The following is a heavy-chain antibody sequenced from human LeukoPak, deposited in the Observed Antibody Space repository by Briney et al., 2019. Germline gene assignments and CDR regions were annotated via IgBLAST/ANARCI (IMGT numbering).Heavy chain of an antibody. CDR3: ARGGPAGLLRRHIEEPPYGMDV. D-gene: IGHD2-21*01. V-gene: IGHV3-66*01. J-gene: IGHJ6*02. Sequence: GSLRLSCAASGFTVSSNYMSWVRQAPGKGLEWVSVIYSGGSTYYADSVKGRFTISRDNSKNTLYLQMNSLRAEDTAVYYCARGGPAGLLRRHIEEPPYGMDVWGQGTTVTVSS. CDR2: IYSGGST. CDR1: GFTVSSNY.